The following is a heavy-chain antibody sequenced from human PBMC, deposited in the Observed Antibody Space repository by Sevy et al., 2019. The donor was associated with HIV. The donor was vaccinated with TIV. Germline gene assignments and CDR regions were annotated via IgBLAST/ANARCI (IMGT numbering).Heavy chain of an antibody. Sequence: SETLSLTCAVSGDSITSGAHSWSWIRQPAGKCQEWIGYIYHTGSTYYNPSLKSRVTISVDRSKNHFSLNLISVTAADTAVYYCATFTSGGIYFDYWGQGILVTVSS. CDR1: GDSITSGAHS. CDR3: ATFTSGGIYFDY. CDR2: IYHTGST. V-gene: IGHV4-30-2*01. J-gene: IGHJ4*02.